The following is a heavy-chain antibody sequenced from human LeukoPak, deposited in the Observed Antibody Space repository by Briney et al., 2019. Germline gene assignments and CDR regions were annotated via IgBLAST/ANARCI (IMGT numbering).Heavy chain of an antibody. CDR3: AGAFSGWSPKF. J-gene: IGHJ4*02. CDR2: ISSNGGST. CDR1: GFTFNKYA. Sequence: PGGSLRLSCLASGFTFNKYAMHWVRQPPGKGLECVSAISSNGGSTYYADSVKDRFTISRDNSKNTLYLQMNSLRADDTAVYYCAGAFSGWSPKFWGQGTLVTVSS. V-gene: IGHV3-64*04. D-gene: IGHD6-19*01.